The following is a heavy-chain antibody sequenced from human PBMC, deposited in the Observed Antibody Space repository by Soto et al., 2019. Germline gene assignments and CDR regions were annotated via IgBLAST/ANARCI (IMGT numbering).Heavy chain of an antibody. CDR1: GGSFSGYY. V-gene: IGHV4-34*01. CDR2: INHSGST. D-gene: IGHD3-10*01. CDR3: ARGYITMVRGVYKFDY. Sequence: SETLSLTCAVFGGSFSGYYWSWIRQPPGKGLEWIGEINHSGSTNYNPSLKSRVTISVDTSKNQFSLKLSSVTAADTAVYYCARGYITMVRGVYKFDYWGQGTLVTVSS. J-gene: IGHJ4*02.